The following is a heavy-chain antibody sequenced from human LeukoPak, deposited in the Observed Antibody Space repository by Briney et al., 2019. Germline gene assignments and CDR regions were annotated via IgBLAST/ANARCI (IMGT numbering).Heavy chain of an antibody. D-gene: IGHD6-6*01. CDR1: GGSISSYY. Sequence: SETLSLTCTVSGGSISSYYWSWIRQPPGKGLEWIGYIYYSGSTNYNPSLKSRVTISVDTSKNQFSLKLSSVTAADTAVYYCARGYSSSSMIDYWGQGTLVTVSS. CDR3: ARGYSSSSMIDY. J-gene: IGHJ4*02. CDR2: IYYSGST. V-gene: IGHV4-59*12.